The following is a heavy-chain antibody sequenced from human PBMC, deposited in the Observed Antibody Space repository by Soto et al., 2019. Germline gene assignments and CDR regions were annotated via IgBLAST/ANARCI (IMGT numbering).Heavy chain of an antibody. J-gene: IGHJ4*02. CDR2: ISAYSGKT. CDR3: ARDPYVGDHQY. D-gene: IGHD3-16*01. Sequence: QVQLVQSGGEVKKPGASVKVSCKTSGYTFTTYGISWVRQAPGQGLEWVGWISAYSGKTHYAQKFQGKVTMTTDTSTNTAYLELRSLKSDDMAVYYCARDPYVGDHQYWGQGTLVCVSS. V-gene: IGHV1-18*03. CDR1: GYTFTTYG.